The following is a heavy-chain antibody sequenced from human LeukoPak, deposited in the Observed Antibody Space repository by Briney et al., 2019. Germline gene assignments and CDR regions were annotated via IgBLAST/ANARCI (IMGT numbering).Heavy chain of an antibody. D-gene: IGHD3-9*01. J-gene: IGHJ5*02. CDR1: GYSFTTYY. CDR2: INPSDSTT. CDR3: ARAMYYDILTGHKGGFDP. V-gene: IGHV1-46*01. Sequence: ASVTVSCKASGYSFTTYYLHWVRQAPGQGLEWMGVINPSDSTTTYAQKFQGRLTMTRDTSTSTVYMDLSSLRSEDTAVYYCARAMYYDILTGHKGGFDPWGQGTLVTVSS.